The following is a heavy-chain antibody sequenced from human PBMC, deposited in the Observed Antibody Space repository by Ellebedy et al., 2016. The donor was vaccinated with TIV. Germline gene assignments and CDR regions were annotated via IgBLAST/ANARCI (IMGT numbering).Heavy chain of an antibody. J-gene: IGHJ3*02. V-gene: IGHV3-30*03. D-gene: IGHD4-17*01. CDR1: GFTFSSYG. CDR3: ATVGMTTVTTGFGDI. Sequence: GESLKISXAASGFTFSSYGMHWVRQAPGKGLELVAVISYDGSNKYYADSVKGRFTISRDNSKNTLYLQMNSLRAEDTAVYYCATVGMTTVTTGFGDIWGQGTMVTVSS. CDR2: ISYDGSNK.